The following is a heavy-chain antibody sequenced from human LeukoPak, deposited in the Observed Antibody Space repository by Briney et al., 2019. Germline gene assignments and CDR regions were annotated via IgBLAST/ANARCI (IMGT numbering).Heavy chain of an antibody. CDR2: IKQDGSEK. V-gene: IGHV3-7*01. CDR1: GFTFSSYW. CDR3: ARGGSSFDY. D-gene: IGHD3-10*01. J-gene: IGHJ4*02. Sequence: PGGSLRLSCAASGFTFSSYWMSWVRQAPGKGLEWVANIKQDGSEKYYVDSVKGRFTISRDNAKSSLDLQTNSLRAEDTAVYYCARGGSSFDYWGQGTLVTVSS.